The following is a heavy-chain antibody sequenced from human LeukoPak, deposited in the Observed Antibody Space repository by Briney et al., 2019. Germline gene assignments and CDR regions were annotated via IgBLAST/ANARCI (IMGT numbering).Heavy chain of an antibody. Sequence: GGSLRLSCAASGFIFDDYAMHWVRQAPGKGLEWVSGISWNSGSIGYADSVKGRFTISRDNAKNSLYLQMNSLRAEDTALYYCAKVYDSSGYYFDYWGQGTLSPSPQ. J-gene: IGHJ4*02. CDR1: GFIFDDYA. D-gene: IGHD3-22*01. CDR3: AKVYDSSGYYFDY. V-gene: IGHV3-9*01. CDR2: ISWNSGSI.